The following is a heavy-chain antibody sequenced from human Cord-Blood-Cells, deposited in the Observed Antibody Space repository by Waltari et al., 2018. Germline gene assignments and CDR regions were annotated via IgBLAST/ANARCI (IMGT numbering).Heavy chain of an antibody. Sequence: QVQLVESGGGVVQPGRSLRLSCAASGFTFSSYGMHWVRQAPGKGLGWLAVIWYDGSNKYYADSVKGRFTISRDNSKNTLYLQMNSLRAEDTAVYYCARDGNFDYWGQGTLVTVSS. CDR2: IWYDGSNK. CDR1: GFTFSSYG. V-gene: IGHV3-33*01. D-gene: IGHD2-15*01. CDR3: ARDGNFDY. J-gene: IGHJ4*02.